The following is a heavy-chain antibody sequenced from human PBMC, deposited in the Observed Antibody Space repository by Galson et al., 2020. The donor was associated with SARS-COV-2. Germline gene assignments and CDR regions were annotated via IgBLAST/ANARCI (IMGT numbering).Heavy chain of an antibody. V-gene: IGHV3-33*01. CDR2: IWYDGSNK. CDR3: ARGRSSMIFRQTDAFDI. Sequence: GGSLRLSCAASGITFSRYGMHWVRQAPGKGLEWVAVIWYDGSNKYYGDSVKGRFTISRDTSGDTLYLQMNSLRAEDTAVYYCARGRSSMIFRQTDAFDIWGQGTMVAVSS. CDR1: GITFSRYG. J-gene: IGHJ3*02. D-gene: IGHD3-9*01.